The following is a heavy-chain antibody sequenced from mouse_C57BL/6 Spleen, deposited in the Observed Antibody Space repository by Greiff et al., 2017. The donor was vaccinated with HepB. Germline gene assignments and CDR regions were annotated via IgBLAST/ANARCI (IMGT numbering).Heavy chain of an antibody. J-gene: IGHJ3*01. CDR1: GYTFTDYN. Sequence: EVQLQQSGPELVKPGASVKMSCKASGYTFTDYNMHWVKQSHGKSLEWIGYINPNNGGTSYNQKVKGKATLTVNKSSSTAYMELRSLTSEDSAVYYCALGTYYRGPSPYWGQGTLVTVSA. CDR2: INPNNGGT. V-gene: IGHV1-22*01. D-gene: IGHD2-12*01. CDR3: ALGTYYRGPSPY.